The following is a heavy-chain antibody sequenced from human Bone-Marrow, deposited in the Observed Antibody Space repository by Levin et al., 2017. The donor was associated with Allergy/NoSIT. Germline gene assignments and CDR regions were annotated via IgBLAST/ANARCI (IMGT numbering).Heavy chain of an antibody. D-gene: IGHD2-15*01. J-gene: IGHJ3*02. CDR3: ARIYGSEETFDI. V-gene: IGHV3-11*01. Sequence: KAGESLKISCVASGFAFSDYFMSWIRQAPGKGLEWVSYIGSRGTPVYYGDSVTGRFTISRDNAKNSLYLQLNGLRVEDTAIYYCARIYGSEETFDIWGQGTMVSVFS. CDR1: GFAFSDYF. CDR2: IGSRGTPV.